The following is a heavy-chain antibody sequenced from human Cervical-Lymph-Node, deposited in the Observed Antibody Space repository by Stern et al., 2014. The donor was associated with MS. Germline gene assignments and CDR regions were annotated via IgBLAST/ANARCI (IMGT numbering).Heavy chain of an antibody. CDR2: FIPIVGST. Sequence: QVQLVQSGAEVRKPGSSVKVSCKASGGTFSSFAINWVRQAPGQGLEWMGGFIPIVGSTTYAQKLQGRATITVDKSTSTAFMELSSLKSEDSAIYYCARGNAHDIWGQGTMVTVSS. J-gene: IGHJ3*02. CDR3: ARGNAHDI. CDR1: GGTFSSFA. V-gene: IGHV1-69*06.